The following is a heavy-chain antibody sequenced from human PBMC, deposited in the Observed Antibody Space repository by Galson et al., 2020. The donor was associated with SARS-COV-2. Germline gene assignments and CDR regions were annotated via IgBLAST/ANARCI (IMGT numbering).Heavy chain of an antibody. Sequence: GGSLRLSCTASGFTFRGSWMTWVRQPPGRGLEWLAYINRDGTQEDYVDSARGRFTISRDNVGSSVYQQMNSLRAEDTAVYYCARILPSGYYDLWGQGTLVTVS. CDR3: ARILPSGYYDL. V-gene: IGHV3-7*01. CDR2: INRDGTQE. J-gene: IGHJ4*02. CDR1: GFTFRGSW. D-gene: IGHD1-1*01.